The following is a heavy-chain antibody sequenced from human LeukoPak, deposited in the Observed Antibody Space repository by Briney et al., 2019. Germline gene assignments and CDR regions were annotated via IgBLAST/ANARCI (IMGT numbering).Heavy chain of an antibody. D-gene: IGHD3-10*01. CDR1: GYTFTSYD. J-gene: IGHJ4*02. V-gene: IGHV1-8*01. CDR3: ARTLLYYGSGSQNDY. Sequence: ASVKVSCKASGYTFTSYDINWVRQATGQGLGWMGWMNPNSGNTGYAQKFQGRVTMTRNTSISTAYMELSSLRSEDTAVYYCARTLLYYGSGSQNDYWGQGTLVTVSS. CDR2: MNPNSGNT.